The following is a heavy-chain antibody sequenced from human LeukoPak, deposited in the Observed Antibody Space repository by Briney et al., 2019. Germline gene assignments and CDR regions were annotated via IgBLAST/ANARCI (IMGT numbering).Heavy chain of an antibody. J-gene: IGHJ4*02. CDR1: GFTFSSYG. CDR3: ARDLRVGYSSGWYEYNY. Sequence: PGRSLRLPCAASGFTFSSYGMHWVRQAPGKGLEWVAVISYDGSNKYYADSVKGRFTISRDNSKNTLYLQMNSLRAEDTAVYYCARDLRVGYSSGWYEYNYWGQGTLVTVSS. CDR2: ISYDGSNK. V-gene: IGHV3-30*03. D-gene: IGHD6-19*01.